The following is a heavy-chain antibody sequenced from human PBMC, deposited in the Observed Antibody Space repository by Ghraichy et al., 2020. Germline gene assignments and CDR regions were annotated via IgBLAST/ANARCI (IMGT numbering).Heavy chain of an antibody. D-gene: IGHD3-10*01. CDR3: ARDRWTVGALLWF. CDR1: GFTFSSYW. CDR2: INSDGSST. V-gene: IGHV3-74*01. J-gene: IGHJ4*02. Sequence: GGSLRLSCAASGFTFSSYWMHWVRQVPGKGLVWVSRINSDGSSTSYVDSVKGRFTISRDNAKNTLYLQMNSLRAEDTAVYYCARDRWTVGALLWFGGQGTLVTVSS.